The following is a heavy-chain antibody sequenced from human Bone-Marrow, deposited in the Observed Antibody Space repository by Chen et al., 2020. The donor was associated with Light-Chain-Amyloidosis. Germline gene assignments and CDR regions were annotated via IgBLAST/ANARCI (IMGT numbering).Heavy chain of an antibody. D-gene: IGHD4-17*01. CDR1: GFTFSSYA. CDR2: ISYDGSNK. V-gene: IGHV3-30-3*01. J-gene: IGHJ6*02. Sequence: QVQLVESGGGVVQPGRSLRPSCAASGFTFSSYAMHWVRQAPGKGLEWVAVISYDGSNKYYADSVKGRFTISRDNSKNTLYLQMNSLRAEDTAVYYCARDVSPDYGDGSWMDVWGQGTTVTVSS. CDR3: ARDVSPDYGDGSWMDV.